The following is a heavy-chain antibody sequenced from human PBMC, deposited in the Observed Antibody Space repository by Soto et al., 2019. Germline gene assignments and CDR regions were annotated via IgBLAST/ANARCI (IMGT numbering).Heavy chain of an antibody. V-gene: IGHV1-18*01. CDR3: VRGLDGSGSYYTDY. CDR1: GYTFSIYG. D-gene: IGHD3-10*01. J-gene: IGHJ4*02. CDR2: IRPNNGNT. Sequence: QVQLVQSGAEVKKPGASVKVSCKASGYTFSIYGINWVRQAPGQGLEWMGWIRPNNGNTKYAQNLQGRVTMTTDTSTSTAYMELKSLRSDDTAVYYCVRGLDGSGSYYTDYWGPGTLVTVSS.